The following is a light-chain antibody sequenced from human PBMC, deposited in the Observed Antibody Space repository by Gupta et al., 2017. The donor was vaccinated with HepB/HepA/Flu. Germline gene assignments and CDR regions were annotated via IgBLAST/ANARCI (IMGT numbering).Light chain of an antibody. CDR2: KAS. CDR3: QQDETHQT. V-gene: IGKV1-5*03. CDR1: QSIDIW. J-gene: IGKJ1*01. Sequence: DIHMTQSPSTLSASVGDRITITCRASQSIDIWLAWYQQKAGKAPNLLIYKASTLLSGVPSRFSGGGSGKEFTLTSSSRQPDDFATYYCQQDETHQTFGQGTKVEIK.